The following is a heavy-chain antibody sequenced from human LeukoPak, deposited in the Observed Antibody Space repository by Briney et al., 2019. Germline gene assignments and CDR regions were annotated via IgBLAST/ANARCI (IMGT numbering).Heavy chain of an antibody. D-gene: IGHD3/OR15-3a*01. J-gene: IGHJ4*02. CDR3: ARSFESSMILRD. V-gene: IGHV3-53*01. Sequence: GGSLRLSCAASGVTVSSNYMSWVRQAPGKGLGWVSVIYSGGSTYYADSVKGRFTISRDNAKNSLYLQMNSLRAEDTAVYYCARSFESSMILRDWGQGTLVTVSS. CDR1: GVTVSSNY. CDR2: IYSGGST.